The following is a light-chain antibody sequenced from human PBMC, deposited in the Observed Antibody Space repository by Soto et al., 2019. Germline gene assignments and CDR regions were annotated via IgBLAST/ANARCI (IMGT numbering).Light chain of an antibody. CDR3: SSFAGSYSPDV. J-gene: IGLJ1*01. V-gene: IGLV2-8*01. CDR2: QVN. Sequence: QSALTQPPSASGSPGQSVTISCTGTSSDIGVYDFVSWYQQHPGKAPKVIIYQVNKRPSGVPDRFSGSKSGNTASLTVSGLRPEDEADYFCSSFAGSYSPDVFGTGTKVTVL. CDR1: SSDIGVYDF.